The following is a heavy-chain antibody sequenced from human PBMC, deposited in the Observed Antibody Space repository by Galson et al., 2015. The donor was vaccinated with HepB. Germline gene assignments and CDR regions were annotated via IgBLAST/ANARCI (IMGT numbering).Heavy chain of an antibody. V-gene: IGHV4-59*01. D-gene: IGHD5-18*01. J-gene: IGHJ5*02. CDR3: LRFGGRHSYGSP. CDR1: GDSISGYY. Sequence: QVQLHESGPGLVKPSETLSLKCTVSGDSISGYYWSWIRQPPGKRLEWIASISYSGSTDYNPSLKTRVTISVDAPKNPFSLKLTCVTAADTAVYYCLRFGGRHSYGSPWGQGTLVIVSS. CDR2: ISYSGST.